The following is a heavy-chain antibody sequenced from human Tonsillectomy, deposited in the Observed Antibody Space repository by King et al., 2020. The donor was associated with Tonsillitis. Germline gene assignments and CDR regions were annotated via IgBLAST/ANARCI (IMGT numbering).Heavy chain of an antibody. CDR3: ARGRYGDYVTGAYYGMDV. D-gene: IGHD4-17*01. CDR2: IAFDGSNE. J-gene: IGHJ6*02. CDR1: GFTFSRYA. Sequence: QLVQAGGGVVQPGRSLRLSCAASGFTFSRYAMHWVRQAPGKGLEWVAVIAFDGSNEYYADSVKGRFTIPRDISKNTLYLQMNSLRAEDTAIYYCARGRYGDYVTGAYYGMDVWGQGTTVTVSS. V-gene: IGHV3-30*04.